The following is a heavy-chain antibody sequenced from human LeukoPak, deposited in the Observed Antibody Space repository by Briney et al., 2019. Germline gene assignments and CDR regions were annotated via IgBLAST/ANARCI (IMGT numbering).Heavy chain of an antibody. CDR3: ARVREYSSGCYFDS. J-gene: IGHJ4*02. Sequence: GASVKVSCKASGFTFSGYYLQWVRQAPGQGLDWMGWIKPDSGGTNHAQKFQGRVTMTRDTSIKTGYMELSRLRSDDTAMYYCARVREYSSGCYFDSWGQGTLVTVSS. V-gene: IGHV1-2*02. CDR1: GFTFSGYY. D-gene: IGHD6-19*01. CDR2: IKPDSGGT.